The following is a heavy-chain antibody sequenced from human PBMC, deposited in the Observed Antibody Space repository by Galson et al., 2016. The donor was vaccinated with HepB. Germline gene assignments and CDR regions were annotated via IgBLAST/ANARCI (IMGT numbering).Heavy chain of an antibody. CDR1: GFTFSSFH. CDR3: AKDVGSWYLLLSHYFDY. J-gene: IGHJ4*02. V-gene: IGHV3-21*06. D-gene: IGHD2-15*01. CDR2: ISSSSTYI. Sequence: SLRLSCAASGFTFSSFHMNWVRQAPGRGLEWVSSISSSSTYIEYAGSVKGRFTISRDNAKNSLYLQMNSLRAEDTAVYYCAKDVGSWYLLLSHYFDYWGQGTLVTVSS.